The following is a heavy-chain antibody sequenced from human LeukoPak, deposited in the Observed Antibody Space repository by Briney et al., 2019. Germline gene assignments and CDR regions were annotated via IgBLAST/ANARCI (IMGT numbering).Heavy chain of an antibody. J-gene: IGHJ4*02. CDR2: IYYSGST. Sequence: SETLSLTRTVSGGSISSYYWSWIRQPPGKGLEGIGDIYYSGSTNYNPSLKSRGTISVDASKNQFSLKLSSVTAADTAVYYCASISGAARIDYWGQGTLVTVSS. D-gene: IGHD4-17*01. CDR3: ASISGAARIDY. CDR1: GGSISSYY. V-gene: IGHV4-59*01.